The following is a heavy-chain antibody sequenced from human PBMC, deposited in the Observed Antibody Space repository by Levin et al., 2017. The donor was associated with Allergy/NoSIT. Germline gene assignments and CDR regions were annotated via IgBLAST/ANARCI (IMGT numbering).Heavy chain of an antibody. CDR1: GFTVSSTY. J-gene: IGHJ4*02. CDR2: IYIIGAN. V-gene: IGHV3-66*01. D-gene: IGHD5-18*01. Sequence: ASVKVSCAASGFTVSSTYMTWVRQAPGKGLECVSIIYIIGANYYADSVKGRFTISRDNLKNTLYLQMNGLRAEDTAVYYCASEGHGYSYGRRFDFWGQGTLVTVSS. CDR3: ASEGHGYSYGRRFDF.